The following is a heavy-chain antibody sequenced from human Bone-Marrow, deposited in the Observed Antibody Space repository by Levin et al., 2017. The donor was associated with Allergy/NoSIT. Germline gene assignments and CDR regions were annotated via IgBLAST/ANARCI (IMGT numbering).Heavy chain of an antibody. V-gene: IGHV2-26*01. D-gene: IGHD3-22*01. Sequence: SGPTLVKPTETLTLTCTVSGFSLRNARMGVSWIRQPPGKPLEWVAHIFSNDEKSYSPSLKSRLTISKDISKSQVVLTMTNVDPVDTATYYCARIQYHYDTSGYFVQIIAFDIWGQGTTVTVSS. J-gene: IGHJ3*02. CDR2: IFSNDEK. CDR1: GFSLRNARMG. CDR3: ARIQYHYDTSGYFVQIIAFDI.